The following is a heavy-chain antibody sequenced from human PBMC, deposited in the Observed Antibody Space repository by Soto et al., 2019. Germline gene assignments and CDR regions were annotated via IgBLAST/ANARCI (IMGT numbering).Heavy chain of an antibody. D-gene: IGHD5-12*01. CDR2: IFYTGST. CDR3: ARLRDGYNHVNFDY. Sequence: SLPCTFSGGSIRSVGHYWSWILPHPGKGLEWIGYIFYTGSTYYNPSLKSLLIISGYTSKNQFSLKLSSVTAADTAVYYCARLRDGYNHVNFDYWGQGTLVTVSS. V-gene: IGHV4-31*01. CDR1: GGSIRSVGHY. J-gene: IGHJ4*02.